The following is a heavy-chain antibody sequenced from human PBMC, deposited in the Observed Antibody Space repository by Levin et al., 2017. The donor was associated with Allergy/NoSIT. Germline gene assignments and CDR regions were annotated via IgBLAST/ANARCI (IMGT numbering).Heavy chain of an antibody. D-gene: IGHD3-3*01. CDR2: IYPGDSDT. CDR1: GYSFTSYW. CDR3: ARHSPWNPHTPPNYDFWSGYSEPYYYYYYMDV. J-gene: IGHJ6*03. V-gene: IGHV5-51*01. Sequence: GESLKISCKGSGYSFTSYWIGWVRQMPGKGLEWMGIIYPGDSDTRYSPSFQGQVTISADKSISTAYLQWSSLKASDTAMYYCARHSPWNPHTPPNYDFWSGYSEPYYYYYYMDVWGKGTTVTVSS.